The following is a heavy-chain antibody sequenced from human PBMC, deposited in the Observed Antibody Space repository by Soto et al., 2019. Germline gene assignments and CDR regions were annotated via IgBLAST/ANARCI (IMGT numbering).Heavy chain of an antibody. CDR3: ARDKESCSGGSCYSIHYYYGMDV. CDR2: IYSGGST. J-gene: IGHJ6*02. V-gene: IGHV3-66*01. Sequence: EVQLVESGGGLVQPGGSLRLSCAASGFTVSSNYMSWVRQAPGKGLEWVSVIYSGGSTYYADSVKGRFTISRDNSKNTLYLQMNSLRAENTAVYDCARDKESCSGGSCYSIHYYYGMDVWGQGTTVTVSS. CDR1: GFTVSSNY. D-gene: IGHD2-15*01.